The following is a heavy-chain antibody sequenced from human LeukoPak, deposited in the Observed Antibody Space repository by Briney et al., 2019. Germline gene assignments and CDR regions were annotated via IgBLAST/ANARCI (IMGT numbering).Heavy chain of an antibody. V-gene: IGHV4-59*11. CDR1: ADSFSSHY. J-gene: IGHJ3*02. Sequence: SETLSLTCAVSADSFSSHYWTWIRQPPGKGMEWIGYISYIGSTNYNPSLKSRVTISIDTSKNQFSLKLSSVTAADTAVYYCARDLVTVTKGFDIWGQGTMVTVSS. CDR2: ISYIGST. CDR3: ARDLVTVTKGFDI. D-gene: IGHD4-17*01.